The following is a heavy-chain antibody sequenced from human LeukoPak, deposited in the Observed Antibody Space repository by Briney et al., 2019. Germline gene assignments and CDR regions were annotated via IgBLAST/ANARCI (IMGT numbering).Heavy chain of an antibody. CDR1: GYTFTSYG. Sequence: GASVKVSCKASGYTFTSYGISWVRQAPGQGLEWMGWISAYNGNTNYAQKLQGRVTMTTDTSTSTAYMELRSLRSDDTAVYYCARAMESMDTAMPHGAFDIWGQGTMVTVSS. J-gene: IGHJ3*02. V-gene: IGHV1-18*01. D-gene: IGHD5-18*01. CDR3: ARAMESMDTAMPHGAFDI. CDR2: ISAYNGNT.